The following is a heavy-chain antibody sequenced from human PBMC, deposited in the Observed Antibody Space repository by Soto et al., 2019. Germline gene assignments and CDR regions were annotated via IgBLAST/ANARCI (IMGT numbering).Heavy chain of an antibody. J-gene: IGHJ4*02. CDR3: AIEGNYDYIWGSYRSPSHYFDY. D-gene: IGHD3-16*02. Sequence: ASVNVSCKASGYTFTSYAMHWVRQAPGQRLEWMGWINAGNGNTKYSQKFQGRVTITRDKSASTAYMELSSLRSEDTAVYYCAIEGNYDYIWGSYRSPSHYFDYWGQGTLVTVSS. CDR2: INAGNGNT. CDR1: GYTFTSYA. V-gene: IGHV1-3*01.